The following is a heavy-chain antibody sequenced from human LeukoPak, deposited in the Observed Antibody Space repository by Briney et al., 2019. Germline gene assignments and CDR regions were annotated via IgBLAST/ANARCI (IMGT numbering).Heavy chain of an antibody. D-gene: IGHD1-1*01. CDR3: ARDRRGSGMAPEEAPPEGDYGMDV. Sequence: LAGGSLRLSCAASGFTVSSNYMSWVRQAPGKGLEWVSVIYSGGSTYYADSVKGRFAISRDNSKNTLYLQMNSLRAEDTAVYYCARDRRGSGMAPEEAPPEGDYGMDVWGQGTTVTVSS. V-gene: IGHV3-53*01. CDR1: GFTVSSNY. J-gene: IGHJ6*02. CDR2: IYSGGST.